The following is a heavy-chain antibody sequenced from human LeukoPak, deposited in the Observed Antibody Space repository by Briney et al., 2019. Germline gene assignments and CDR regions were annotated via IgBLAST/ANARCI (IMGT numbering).Heavy chain of an antibody. V-gene: IGHV3-7*01. Sequence: LPGGSLRLSCTTSGFMSTLYSMSWVRQAPGKGLEWVANIKQDGSEKYYVDSVKGRFTISRDNAKNSLYLQMNSLRAEDTAVYYCARDVTLYEWIQRPYYYYMDVWGKGTTVTVSS. J-gene: IGHJ6*03. CDR2: IKQDGSEK. CDR3: ARDVTLYEWIQRPYYYYMDV. CDR1: GFMSTLYS. D-gene: IGHD5-18*01.